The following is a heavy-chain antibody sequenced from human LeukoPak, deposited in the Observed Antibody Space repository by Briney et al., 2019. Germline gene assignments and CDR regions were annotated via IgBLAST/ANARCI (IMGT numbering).Heavy chain of an antibody. V-gene: IGHV5-51*01. CDR1: GYSFTSYW. Sequence: GASLKISCKGAGYSFTSYWIGWVRQMPGKGLEGMGMIYPGDSDASYSPSFQRQITISADKSISTAYLQWSSLTASDTAMYYCARLSGYSYGGYFDYWGQGTLVTVSS. CDR2: IYPGDSDA. J-gene: IGHJ4*02. CDR3: ARLSGYSYGGYFDY. D-gene: IGHD5-18*01.